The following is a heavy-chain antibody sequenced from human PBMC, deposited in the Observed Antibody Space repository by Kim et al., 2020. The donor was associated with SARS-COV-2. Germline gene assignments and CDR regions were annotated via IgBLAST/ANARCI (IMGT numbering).Heavy chain of an antibody. D-gene: IGHD6-19*01. Sequence: GGSLRLSCAASGFTFNIYAMSWVRQAPGKGLEWVSGIRGSGDSTTYADSVKGRFTISRDNSKNTLYLQMDRMRVDDTALYYCAYMYSGCSGWFEYFEHWGQGTLVTVSS. V-gene: IGHV3-23*01. J-gene: IGHJ1*01. CDR1: GFTFNIYA. CDR2: IRGSGDST. CDR3: AYMYSGCSGWFEYFEH.